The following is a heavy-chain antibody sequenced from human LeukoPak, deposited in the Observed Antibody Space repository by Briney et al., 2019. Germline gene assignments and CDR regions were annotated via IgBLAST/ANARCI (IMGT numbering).Heavy chain of an antibody. CDR2: IKQDGSEK. J-gene: IGHJ4*02. CDR3: ARDSSGWYLSRDY. D-gene: IGHD6-19*01. CDR1: GFTFSSYW. V-gene: IGHV3-7*01. Sequence: PGGSLRLSCAASGFTFSSYWMSWVRQAXGXXLEWVANIKQDGSEKYYVDSVKGRFTISRDNAKNSLYLQMNSLRAEDTAVYYCARDSSGWYLSRDYWGQGTLVTVSS.